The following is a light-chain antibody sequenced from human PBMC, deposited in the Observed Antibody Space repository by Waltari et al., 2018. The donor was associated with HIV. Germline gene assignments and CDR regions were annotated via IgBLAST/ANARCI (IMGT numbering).Light chain of an antibody. CDR2: GAS. J-gene: IGKJ5*01. CDR1: QNINNY. V-gene: IGKV1-39*01. CDR3: QQSFSAAIT. Sequence: DIPLTQSPSSLSASVGHPVPITCRASQNINNYLNWYQQRPGKPPNLLIYGASSLHPGVPSRFSARTSGANFTLTITRLQPEDFASYYCQQSFSAAITLGQGTRL.